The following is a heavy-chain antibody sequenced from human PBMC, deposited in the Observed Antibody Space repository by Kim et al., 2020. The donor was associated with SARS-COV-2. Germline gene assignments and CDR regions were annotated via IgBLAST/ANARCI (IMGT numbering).Heavy chain of an antibody. J-gene: IGHJ3*02. Sequence: GGSLRLSCAASGFTVSSNYMSWVRQAPGKGLEWVSVIYSGGSTYYADSVKGRFTISRDNSKNTLYLQMNSLRAEDTAVYYCARDRRYYDSSGYYPGAFDIWGQGTMVTVSS. D-gene: IGHD3-22*01. CDR2: IYSGGST. V-gene: IGHV3-53*01. CDR1: GFTVSSNY. CDR3: ARDRRYYDSSGYYPGAFDI.